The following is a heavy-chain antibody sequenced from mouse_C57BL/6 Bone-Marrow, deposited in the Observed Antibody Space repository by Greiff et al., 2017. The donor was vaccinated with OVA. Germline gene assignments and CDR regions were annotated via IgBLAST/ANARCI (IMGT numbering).Heavy chain of an antibody. CDR2: IYPGSGNT. D-gene: IGHD6-1*01. Sequence: VQLQQSGAELVRPGASVKLSCKASGYTFTDYYINWVKQRPGQGLEWIARIYPGSGNTYYNEKFKGKATLTAEKSSSTAYMQLSSLTSEDSAVYFCARSGASFAYWGQGTLVTVSA. CDR3: ARSGASFAY. CDR1: GYTFTDYY. V-gene: IGHV1-76*01. J-gene: IGHJ3*01.